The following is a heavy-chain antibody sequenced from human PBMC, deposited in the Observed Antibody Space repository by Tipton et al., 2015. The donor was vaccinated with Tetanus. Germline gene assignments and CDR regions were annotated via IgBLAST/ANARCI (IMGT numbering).Heavy chain of an antibody. J-gene: IGHJ4*02. CDR1: GYIFNNYW. CDR2: IYPGDSDT. D-gene: IGHD2-8*02. Sequence: QLVQSGGEVKKPGESLKISCKGSGYIFNNYWIGWVRQKPGKGLEWMGIIYPGDSDTRYSTSFQGQVTISFDKSSTTAFLQWSSLKASDASMFYCARAHCTGGVCNFDFWGEGALVTVAS. V-gene: IGHV5-51*01. CDR3: ARAHCTGGVCNFDF.